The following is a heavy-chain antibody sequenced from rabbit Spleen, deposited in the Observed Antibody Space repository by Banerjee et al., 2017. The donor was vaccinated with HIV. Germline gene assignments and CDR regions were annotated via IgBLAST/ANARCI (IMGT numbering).Heavy chain of an antibody. CDR2: MYGGSSDNT. CDR1: GFSFSSGYV. CDR3: ARDIDGTDYIDRLNL. V-gene: IGHV1S45*01. Sequence: QEQLEESGGGLVKPGASLTLTCKASGFSFSSGYVMSWVRQAPGKGLEWIACMYGGSSDNTFYASWAKGRFTISKTSSTTVTLQMTSLTAADTATYFCARDIDGTDYIDRLNLWGPGTLVTVS. D-gene: IGHD1-1*01. J-gene: IGHJ6*01.